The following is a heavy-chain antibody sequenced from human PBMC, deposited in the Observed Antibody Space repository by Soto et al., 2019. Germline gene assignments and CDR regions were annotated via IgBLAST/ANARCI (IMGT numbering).Heavy chain of an antibody. D-gene: IGHD3-3*01. Sequence: QLQLQESGSGLVKPSQTLSLTCAVSGGSITTSDYSWSWIRQSPGRGLEWIGSIYHTGTTHYIPSLKSRVTMSLDKSKNQFSLDLTSMTAADTAVYYCVRERTIFGVAPGGGVDVWGRGTTVTVSS. CDR1: GGSITTSDYS. CDR2: IYHTGTT. CDR3: VRERTIFGVAPGGGVDV. J-gene: IGHJ6*02. V-gene: IGHV4-30-2*06.